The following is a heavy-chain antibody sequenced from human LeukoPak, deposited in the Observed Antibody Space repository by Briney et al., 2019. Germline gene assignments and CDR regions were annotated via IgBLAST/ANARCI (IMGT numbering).Heavy chain of an antibody. CDR3: ARVGRGESLDY. Sequence: PSQTLSLTCAVSGGSISSGGYSWSWIRQPPGKGLEWIGYIYHSGSTYYNPSLKSRVTISVDRSKNQFSLKLSSVTAADTAVCYCARVGRGESLDYWGQGTLVTVSS. CDR2: IYHSGST. CDR1: GGSISSGGYS. D-gene: IGHD3-10*01. V-gene: IGHV4-30-2*01. J-gene: IGHJ4*02.